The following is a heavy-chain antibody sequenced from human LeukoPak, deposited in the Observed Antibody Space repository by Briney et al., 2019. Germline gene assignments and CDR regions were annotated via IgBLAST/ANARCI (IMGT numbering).Heavy chain of an antibody. CDR1: GGSISSSSYY. J-gene: IGHJ4*02. V-gene: IGHV4-39*07. Sequence: PSETLSLTCTVSGGSISSSSYYWGWIRQPPGKGLEWIGSIYYSGSTCYNPSLKSRVTISVDTSKNQFSLKLSSVTAADTAVYYCARAYRYGDYVVWWGQGTLVTVSS. CDR2: IYYSGST. CDR3: ARAYRYGDYVVW. D-gene: IGHD4-17*01.